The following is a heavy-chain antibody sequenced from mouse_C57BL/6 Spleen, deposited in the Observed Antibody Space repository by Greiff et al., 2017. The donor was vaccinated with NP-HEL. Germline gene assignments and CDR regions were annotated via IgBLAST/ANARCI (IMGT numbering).Heavy chain of an antibody. Sequence: QVQLQQSGAELVRPGTSVKMSCKASGYTFTNYWIGWAKQRPGHGLEWIGDIYPGGGYTNYNEKFKGKATLTADKSSSTAYMQFSSLTSEDSAIYYCARSYDGAMDYWGQGTSVTVSS. D-gene: IGHD1-1*01. CDR2: IYPGGGYT. V-gene: IGHV1-63*01. CDR3: ARSYDGAMDY. J-gene: IGHJ4*01. CDR1: GYTFTNYW.